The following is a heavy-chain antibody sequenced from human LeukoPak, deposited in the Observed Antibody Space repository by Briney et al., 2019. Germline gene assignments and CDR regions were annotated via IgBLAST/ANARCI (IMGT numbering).Heavy chain of an antibody. V-gene: IGHV5-51*01. CDR1: GYSFTSYW. CDR3: ARLLMVRGVIVLDY. Sequence: GESLKISCKDSGYSFTSYWIGWVRQMPGKGLEWMGIIYPGDSDTRYSPSFQGQVTISAGKSISTAYLQWSSLKASDTAMYYCARLLMVRGVIVLDYWGQGTLVTVSS. J-gene: IGHJ4*02. CDR2: IYPGDSDT. D-gene: IGHD3-10*01.